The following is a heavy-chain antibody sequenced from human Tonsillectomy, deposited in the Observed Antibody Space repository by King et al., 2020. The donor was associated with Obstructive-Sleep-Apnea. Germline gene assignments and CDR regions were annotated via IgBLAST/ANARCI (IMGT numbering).Heavy chain of an antibody. D-gene: IGHD4-17*01. Sequence: LQLQESGPGLVKPSETLSLTCTVSGGSISSDRYYWGWIRQPPGKGLEWIGRIYYIGSTYYNPSLKSPVTLSVDTSKNQFSLKVSSVTAADTAGYYCAATTVTTSIHQRFDYWGQGTLVTVSS. V-gene: IGHV4-39*07. CDR1: GGSISSDRYY. J-gene: IGHJ4*02. CDR2: IYYIGST. CDR3: AATTVTTSIHQRFDY.